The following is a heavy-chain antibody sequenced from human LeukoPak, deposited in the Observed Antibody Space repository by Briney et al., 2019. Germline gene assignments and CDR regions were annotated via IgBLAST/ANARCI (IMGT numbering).Heavy chain of an antibody. CDR2: INHSGST. CDR3: ARAGYSSSWYVARGFDP. CDR1: GGSFSGYY. Sequence: PSETLSLTCAVYGGSFSGYYWSWIRQPPGKGLEWIGEINHSGSTNYNPSLKSRVTISVDTSKNQFSLKLSSVTAADTAVYYCARAGYSSSWYVARGFDPWGQGTLVTVSS. D-gene: IGHD6-13*01. V-gene: IGHV4-34*01. J-gene: IGHJ5*02.